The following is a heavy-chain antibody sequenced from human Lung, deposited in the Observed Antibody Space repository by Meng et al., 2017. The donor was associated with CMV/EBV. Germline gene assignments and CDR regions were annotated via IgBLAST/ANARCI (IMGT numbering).Heavy chain of an antibody. CDR2: MNPNSGNT. J-gene: IGHJ6*02. CDR3: ARAVYCIGTTRFFYPMDV. Sequence: ASVKVSCKASGYTFTSYDISWVRQAPGQGLEWMGWMNPNSGNTDSAQNFQGRVTMTRNTSISTAYMELSSLRSEDTAVYYCARAVYCIGTTRFFYPMDVWGQGTXVTVYS. D-gene: IGHD2-2*01. CDR1: GYTFTSYD. V-gene: IGHV1-8*01.